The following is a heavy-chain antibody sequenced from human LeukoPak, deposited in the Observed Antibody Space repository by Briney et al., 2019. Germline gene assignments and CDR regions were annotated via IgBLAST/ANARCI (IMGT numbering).Heavy chain of an antibody. J-gene: IGHJ5*02. CDR1: GGSISSYY. CDR2: IYYSGST. CDR3: ARDSYYYDSSGYRAWFDP. V-gene: IGHV4-59*01. Sequence: SETLSLTCTVSGGSISSYYWSWIRQPPGKGLEWFGYIYYSGSTNYNPSLKSRVTISVDTSKNQFSLKLSSVTAADTAVYYCARDSYYYDSSGYRAWFDPWGQGTLVTVSS. D-gene: IGHD3-22*01.